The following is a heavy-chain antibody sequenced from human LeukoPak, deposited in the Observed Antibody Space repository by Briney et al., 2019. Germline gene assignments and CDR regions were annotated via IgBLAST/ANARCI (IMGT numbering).Heavy chain of an antibody. CDR1: GFNFYNYA. D-gene: IGHD3-3*01. CDR3: AKSSLLEWLSRQSWFDS. Sequence: PGGSLRLSCAASGFNFYNYAMSWVRQAPGKGLEWVSGTSASGGSTYYADSVKGRFTISRDNSKNTLYLQMNSLRAEDTAVFHCAKSSLLEWLSRQSWFDSWGQGTLVTVSS. J-gene: IGHJ5*01. CDR2: TSASGGST. V-gene: IGHV3-23*01.